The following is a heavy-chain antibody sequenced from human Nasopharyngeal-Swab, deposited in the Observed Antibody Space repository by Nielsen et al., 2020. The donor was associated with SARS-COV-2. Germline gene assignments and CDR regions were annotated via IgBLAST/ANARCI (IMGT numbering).Heavy chain of an antibody. V-gene: IGHV1-8*01. CDR1: GYTFTSYD. D-gene: IGHD6-19*01. Sequence: ASVKVSCKASGYTFTSYDINWVRQATGQGLEWMGWMNPNSGNTGYAQKFQGRVTMTRNTSISTAYMELSSLRSEDTAVYYCASDRRVAGPVAFDIWGQGTMVTVSS. CDR3: ASDRRVAGPVAFDI. J-gene: IGHJ3*02. CDR2: MNPNSGNT.